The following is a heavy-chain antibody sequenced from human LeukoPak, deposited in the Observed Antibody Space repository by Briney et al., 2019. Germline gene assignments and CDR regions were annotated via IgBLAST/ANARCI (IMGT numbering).Heavy chain of an antibody. CDR2: ITGSGDYT. D-gene: IGHD3-16*01. CDR1: GFTFSYYA. CDR3: ARGGRYAYFLDY. Sequence: PGGPLRLSCATSGFTFSYYAMSWVRQAPGKGREWVSAITGSGDYTYYADSVKGRFTISRDNAKNTVYVHMSSLRDEDTAVYYCARGGRYAYFLDYWGQGTLVTVSS. V-gene: IGHV3-23*01. J-gene: IGHJ4*02.